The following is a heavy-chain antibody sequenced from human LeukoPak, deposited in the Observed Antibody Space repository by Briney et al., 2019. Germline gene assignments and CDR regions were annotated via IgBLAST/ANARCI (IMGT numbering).Heavy chain of an antibody. CDR2: IYHSGST. CDR1: GGSISSYF. V-gene: IGHV4-59*01. J-gene: IGHJ4*02. CDR3: ARGRGYSYGRYYFDY. Sequence: SETLSLTCTVTGGSISSYFWSWIRQPPGKGLEWIGYIYHSGSTNYNPSLKSRVTISVDTSKNQFSLKLSSVTAADTAVYYCARGRGYSYGRYYFDYWGQGTLVTVSS. D-gene: IGHD5-18*01.